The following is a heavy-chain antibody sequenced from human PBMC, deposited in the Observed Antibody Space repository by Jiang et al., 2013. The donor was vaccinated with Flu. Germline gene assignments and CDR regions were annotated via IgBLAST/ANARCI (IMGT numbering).Heavy chain of an antibody. V-gene: IGHV2-70*01. CDR2: IDWDDDK. CDR1: GFSLSTSGMS. Sequence: KPTQTLTLTCTFSGFSLSTSGMSVSWIRQSPGKALEWLALIDWDDDKYYSTSLQTRLTISKDTSKNQVVLTMTNMDPVDTATYYCARSPIAAAGKWFDPWGQGTLVTVSS. CDR3: ARSPIAAAGKWFDP. D-gene: IGHD6-13*01. J-gene: IGHJ5*02.